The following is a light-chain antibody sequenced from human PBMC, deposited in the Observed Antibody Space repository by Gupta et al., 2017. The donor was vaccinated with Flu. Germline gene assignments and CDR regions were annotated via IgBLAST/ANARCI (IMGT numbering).Light chain of an antibody. J-gene: IGKJ1*01. V-gene: IGKV2-30*02. CDR3: MQGTHWPT. CDR2: RVS. CDR1: QSLVHRNGNTY. Sequence: DVVLTQSPLSLPVIFGQPASISCRSSQSLVHRNGNTYLTWFQQRPGQSPRRLIYRVSNRDSGVPDRFSGSGSGNDFTLKSSRVEAEDVGVYYGMQGTHWPTFGQGTKVEIK.